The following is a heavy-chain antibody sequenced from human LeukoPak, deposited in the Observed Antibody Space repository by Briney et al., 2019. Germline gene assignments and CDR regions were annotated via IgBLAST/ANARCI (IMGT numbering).Heavy chain of an antibody. CDR1: GYSFTSSR. CDR3: ARQPGAGWFDP. Sequence: GESLQISCQASGYSFTSSRIGWARQMPGKGLEWMAIINPGDSDTRYSPSFQGQVTISADKSISTVYLQWGSLKASDTAMYYCARQPGAGWFDPWGQGTLVTVSS. J-gene: IGHJ5*02. V-gene: IGHV5-51*01. D-gene: IGHD3-10*01. CDR2: INPGDSDT.